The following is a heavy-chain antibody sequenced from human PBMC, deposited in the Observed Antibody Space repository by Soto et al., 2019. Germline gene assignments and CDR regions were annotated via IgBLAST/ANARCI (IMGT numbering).Heavy chain of an antibody. CDR2: IIPIFGTA. J-gene: IGHJ5*02. Sequence: QVQLVQSGAEVKQPGSSVKVSCKASGGTFSSYAISWVRQAPGQGLEWLGGIIPIFGTANYAQKFQARVTITADESTSTDYMELSSLRAEDTAVYYCAVSRLRLGELSYHWGQGTLVTVSS. V-gene: IGHV1-69*01. D-gene: IGHD3-16*02. CDR3: AVSRLRLGELSYH. CDR1: GGTFSSYA.